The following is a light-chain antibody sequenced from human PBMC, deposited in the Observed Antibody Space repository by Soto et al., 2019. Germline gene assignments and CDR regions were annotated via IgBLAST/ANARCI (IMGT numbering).Light chain of an antibody. V-gene: IGKV1-9*01. J-gene: IGKJ3*01. CDR3: QHLNNYPPFT. CDR1: QDIKTY. CDR2: STF. Sequence: IPLTQSPSSLSASVGDRVSITCRASQDIKTYLDWYQQKQGKAPKLLISSTFTLQSGVPSRFNGSGSGTDFTLTISRLQPEDFATYYCQHLNNYPPFTFGPGTKVDLE.